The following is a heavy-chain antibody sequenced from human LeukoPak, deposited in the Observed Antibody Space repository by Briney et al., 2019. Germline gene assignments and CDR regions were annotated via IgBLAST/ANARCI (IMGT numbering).Heavy chain of an antibody. CDR3: ARGVERMGLDY. Sequence: PSETLSLTCAVYGGSFSGYYWSWIRQPPGKGLEWIGEINHSGSTNYNPSLKSRVTISVDTSKNQSSLKLSSVTAADTAVYYCARGVERMGLDYWGQGTLVTVSS. J-gene: IGHJ4*02. D-gene: IGHD5-24*01. CDR1: GGSFSGYY. CDR2: INHSGST. V-gene: IGHV4-34*01.